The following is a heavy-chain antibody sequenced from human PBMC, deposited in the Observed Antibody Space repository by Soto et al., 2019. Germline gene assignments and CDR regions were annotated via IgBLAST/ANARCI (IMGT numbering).Heavy chain of an antibody. D-gene: IGHD4-17*01. V-gene: IGHV4-30-2*01. CDR1: GGSISSRGCS. CDR3: ASSQTTVTSYDY. J-gene: IGHJ4*02. CDR2: IYHSGST. Sequence: TLSLTCAVSGGSISSRGCSWSWIRQPPGKGLEWIGYIYHSGSTYYNPSLKSRVTISVDRSKNQFSLKLSSVTAADTAVYYCASSQTTVTSYDYWGQGTLVTVS.